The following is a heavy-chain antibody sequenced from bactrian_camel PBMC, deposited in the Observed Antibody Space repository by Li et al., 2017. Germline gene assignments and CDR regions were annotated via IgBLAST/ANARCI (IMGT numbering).Heavy chain of an antibody. J-gene: IGHJ4*01. V-gene: IGHV3S26*01. D-gene: IGHD3*01. Sequence: HVQLVESGGGSVQPGGSLRLSCSASGHTYCMAWFRQAPGKEREGVAAIDRDGVTTYADSRQGRFTISKDNAKNTLYLQMNSLKPEDTAMYYCAARSSYRYCRAQRMGFLGPGDPGHHL. CDR3: AARSSYRYCRAQRMGF. CDR1: GHTYC. CDR2: IDRDGVT.